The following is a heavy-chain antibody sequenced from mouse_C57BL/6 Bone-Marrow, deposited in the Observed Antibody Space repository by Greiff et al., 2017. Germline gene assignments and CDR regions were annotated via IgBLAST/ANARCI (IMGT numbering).Heavy chain of an antibody. CDR3: ARGGYYAMDY. Sequence: VKLVESGPGLVQPSQSLSITCTVSGFSLTSYGVHWVRQSPGKGLEWLGVIWRGGSTDYNAALMSRLSITKDNSKSQVFFKMNSLQADDTAIYYCARGGYYAMDYWGQGTSVTVSS. V-gene: IGHV2-5*01. D-gene: IGHD1-1*02. CDR2: IWRGGST. CDR1: GFSLTSYG. J-gene: IGHJ4*01.